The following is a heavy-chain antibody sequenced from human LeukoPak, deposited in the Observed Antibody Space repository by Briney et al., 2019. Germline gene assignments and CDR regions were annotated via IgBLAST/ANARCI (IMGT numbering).Heavy chain of an antibody. CDR2: IIPIFGTA. J-gene: IGHJ4*02. Sequence: GSSVKVSCKASGGTFSSYAISWVRQAPGQGLEWMGGIIPIFGTANYAQKFQGRVTITADESTSTAYMELSSLRSEDTAVYYCARKAPYYYGSGSYYTFDYWGQGTLVTVSS. CDR1: GGTFSSYA. CDR3: ARKAPYYYGSGSYYTFDY. D-gene: IGHD3-10*01. V-gene: IGHV1-69*01.